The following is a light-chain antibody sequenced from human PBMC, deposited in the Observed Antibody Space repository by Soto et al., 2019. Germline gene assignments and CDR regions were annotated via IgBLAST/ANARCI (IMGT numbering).Light chain of an antibody. V-gene: IGKV4-1*01. CDR1: QSVLYSSNNKNY. CDR2: WAS. CDR3: QQYHTTPST. Sequence: DIVMTQSPDSLAVSLGERATINCKSSQSVLYSSNNKNYLAWYQQKPGQPPKLLIYWASTRESGVPDRFSGSGSGTDFTLTISSLQAEDAAVYYCQQYHTTPSTFGQGTKLEIK. J-gene: IGKJ2*01.